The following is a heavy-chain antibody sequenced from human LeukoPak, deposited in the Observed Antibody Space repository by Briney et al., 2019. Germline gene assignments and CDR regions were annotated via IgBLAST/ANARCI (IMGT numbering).Heavy chain of an antibody. CDR1: GFTFSSYA. CDR3: AREYCSGGSCYYYFDY. J-gene: IGHJ4*02. D-gene: IGHD2-15*01. CDR2: ISSNGGST. V-gene: IGHV3-64*01. Sequence: GGSLRLSCAASGFTFSSYAMHWVRQAPGKGLEYVSAISSNGGSTYYANSAKGRFTISRDNSKSTLYLQMGSLRAEDMAVYYCAREYCSGGSCYYYFDYWGQGTLVTVSS.